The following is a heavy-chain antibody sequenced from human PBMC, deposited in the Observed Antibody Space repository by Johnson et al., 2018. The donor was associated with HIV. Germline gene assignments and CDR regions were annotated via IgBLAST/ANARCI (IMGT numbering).Heavy chain of an antibody. J-gene: IGHJ3*02. V-gene: IGHV3-66*01. D-gene: IGHD3-9*01. CDR1: GFTVSSNY. CDR2: IYSGGST. Sequence: VQLVESGGGLVQPGGSLRLSCAASGFTVSSNYMSWVRQAPGKGLEWVSLIYSGGSTYYADSVKGRFTISRDNAKNTLYLQMNSLRVEDTAVYYCVRSNGRLAAFDIWGQGTMVTVSS. CDR3: VRSNGRLAAFDI.